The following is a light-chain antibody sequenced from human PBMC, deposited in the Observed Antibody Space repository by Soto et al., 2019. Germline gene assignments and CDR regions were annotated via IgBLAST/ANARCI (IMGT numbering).Light chain of an antibody. V-gene: IGLV7-43*01. CDR2: STY. Sequence: QTVVTQEPSLTVSPGGTVTLTCASSTGAVTSDYYPNWLQQKPGQAPRSLIHSTYARHFWTPARFSGSLLGGKAALTVSDVQPEDEADYYCLLYHGAAQVFGGGTKLTVL. CDR3: LLYHGAAQV. J-gene: IGLJ3*02. CDR1: TGAVTSDYY.